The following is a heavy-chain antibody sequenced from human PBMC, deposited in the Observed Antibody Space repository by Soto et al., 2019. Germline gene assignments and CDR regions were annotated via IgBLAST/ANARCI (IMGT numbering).Heavy chain of an antibody. CDR2: VNPILAMS. J-gene: IGHJ4*02. D-gene: IGHD3-10*01. Sequence: QVQLVQSGAEVKKPGSSVKVSCKASGDTFSFYTLNWVRQAPGQGFEWVGRVNPILAMSSSAHKFQGRVSMFADQATVTAYMEPRRLRPDDWAAYDCATYYGSASSPFHYWGQGSLF. V-gene: IGHV1-69*02. CDR1: GDTFSFYT. CDR3: ATYYGSASSPFHY.